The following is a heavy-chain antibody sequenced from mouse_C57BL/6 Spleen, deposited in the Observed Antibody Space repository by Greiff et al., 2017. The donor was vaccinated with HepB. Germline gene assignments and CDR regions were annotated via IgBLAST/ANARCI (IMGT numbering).Heavy chain of an antibody. CDR2: IDPETGGT. CDR1: GYTFTDYE. CDR3: TRGELIYAMDY. V-gene: IGHV1-15*01. J-gene: IGHJ4*01. Sequence: VQLQQSGAELVRPGASVTLSCKASGYTFTDYEMHWVKQTPVHGLEWIGAIDPETGGTAYNQKFKGKAILTADKSSSTAYMELRSLTSEASAVYYCTRGELIYAMDYWGQGTSVTVSS.